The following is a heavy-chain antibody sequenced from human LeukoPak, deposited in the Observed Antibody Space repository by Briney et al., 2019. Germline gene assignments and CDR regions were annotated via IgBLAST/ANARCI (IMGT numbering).Heavy chain of an antibody. CDR3: ARGARQGFDP. CDR1: GYTFTSYY. V-gene: IGHV1-46*01. Sequence: ASVKVSCKASGYTFTSYYMHWVRQAPGQGLEWMGIINPSGGSTSYAQKLQGRVTMTTDTSTSTAYMELRSLRSDDTAVYYCARGARQGFDPWGQGTLVTASS. J-gene: IGHJ5*02. CDR2: INPSGGST.